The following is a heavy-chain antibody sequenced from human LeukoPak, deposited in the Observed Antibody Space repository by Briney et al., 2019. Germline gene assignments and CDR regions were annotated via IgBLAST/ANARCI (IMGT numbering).Heavy chain of an antibody. D-gene: IGHD3-22*01. J-gene: IGHJ4*02. CDR3: ARAGGRSSGYYYGVDY. CDR1: GFTFSSYA. Sequence: GGSLRLSCAASGFTFSSYAMHWVRQAPGKGLEWVAVISYGGSNKYYADSVKGRFTISRDNSKNTLYLQMNSLRAEDTAVYYCARAGGRSSGYYYGVDYWGQGTLVTVSS. V-gene: IGHV3-30*01. CDR2: ISYGGSNK.